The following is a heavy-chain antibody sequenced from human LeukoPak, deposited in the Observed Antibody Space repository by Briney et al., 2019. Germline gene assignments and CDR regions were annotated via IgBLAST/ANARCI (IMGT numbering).Heavy chain of an antibody. D-gene: IGHD7-27*01. Sequence: SETLSLTCSVSGGSISSYYWSWIRQSPGKGLEWIGYIYYSGIINYNPSLKSRVTISVDTSKNQFSLKLSSVTAADTAVYYCVRDWALGIPDYWGQGTLVTVSS. J-gene: IGHJ4*02. V-gene: IGHV4-59*01. CDR2: IYYSGII. CDR3: VRDWALGIPDY. CDR1: GGSISSYY.